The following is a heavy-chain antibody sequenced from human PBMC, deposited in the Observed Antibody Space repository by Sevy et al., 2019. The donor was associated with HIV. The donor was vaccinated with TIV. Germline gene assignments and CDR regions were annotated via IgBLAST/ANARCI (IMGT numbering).Heavy chain of an antibody. J-gene: IGHJ5*02. V-gene: IGHV4-31*03. D-gene: IGHD6-13*01. CDR3: VRAQGIAAAGRRDWFDP. CDR2: IYYSGST. CDR1: GGSISSGGYY. Sequence: SETLSLTCTVSGGSISSGGYYWSWIRQHPGKGLEWIGYIYYSGSTYYNPSLKSRVTISVDTSKNQFSLKLSSVTAADTAVYYCVRAQGIAAAGRRDWFDPWGQGTLVTVSS.